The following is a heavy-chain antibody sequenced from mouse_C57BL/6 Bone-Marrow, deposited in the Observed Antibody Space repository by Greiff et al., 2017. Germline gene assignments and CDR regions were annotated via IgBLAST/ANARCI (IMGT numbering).Heavy chain of an antibody. CDR1: GFTFSSYG. CDR3: ARPYGYDWYFDV. V-gene: IGHV5-6*01. D-gene: IGHD2-2*01. CDR2: ISIGGSYT. Sequence: EVKLMESGGDLVKPGGSLKLSCAASGFTFSSYGMSWVRQTPEKRLEWVATISIGGSYTYYPDSVKGRFTISRDNAKNTLYLQMSSLKSEDTAMYYCARPYGYDWYFDVWGTGTTVTVSS. J-gene: IGHJ1*03.